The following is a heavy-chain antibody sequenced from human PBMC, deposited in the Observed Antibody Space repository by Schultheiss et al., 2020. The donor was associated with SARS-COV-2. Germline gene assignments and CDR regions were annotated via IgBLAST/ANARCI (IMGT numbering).Heavy chain of an antibody. CDR3: ARGGPGEGSTGAIGDY. Sequence: SETLSLTCAVYGGSFSGYYWSWIRQPPGKGLEWIGYIYYSGSTNHNPSLKSRVTISVDTSKNQFSLKLSSVTAADTAVYYCARGGPGEGSTGAIGDYWGQGTLVTVSS. CDR2: IYYSGST. CDR1: GGSFSGYY. D-gene: IGHD3-10*01. J-gene: IGHJ4*02. V-gene: IGHV4-59*01.